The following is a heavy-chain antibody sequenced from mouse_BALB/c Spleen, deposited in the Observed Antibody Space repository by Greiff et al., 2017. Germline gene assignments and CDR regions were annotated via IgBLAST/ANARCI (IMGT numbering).Heavy chain of an antibody. CDR3: AREDGNHFDY. V-gene: IGHV5-4*02. J-gene: IGHJ2*01. D-gene: IGHD2-1*01. Sequence: EVQLVESGGGLVKPGGSLKLSCAASGFTFSDYYMYWVRQTPEKRLEWVATISDGGSYTYYPDSVKGRFTISRDNAKNNLYLQMSSLKSEDTAMYYCAREDGNHFDYWGQGTTLTVSS. CDR1: GFTFSDYY. CDR2: ISDGGSYT.